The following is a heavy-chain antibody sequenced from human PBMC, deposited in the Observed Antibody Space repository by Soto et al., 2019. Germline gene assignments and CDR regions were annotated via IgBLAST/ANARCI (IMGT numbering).Heavy chain of an antibody. CDR3: ARDYFDSSDYTTNWFDP. J-gene: IGHJ5*02. V-gene: IGHV4-39*01. D-gene: IGHD3-22*01. CDR2: IYHTGNA. Sequence: SETRSLTCTVSGDPISNSRFYWAWIRQPPGEGLEWIGSIYHTGNAYYNPSLKSRVTIFVDTSKNQFSLKLTSVTAADTALYYCARDYFDSSDYTTNWFDPWGQGALVTVSS. CDR1: GDPISNSRFY.